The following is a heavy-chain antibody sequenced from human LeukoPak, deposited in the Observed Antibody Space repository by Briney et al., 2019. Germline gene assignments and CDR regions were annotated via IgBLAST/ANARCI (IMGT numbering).Heavy chain of an antibody. D-gene: IGHD6-13*01. J-gene: IGHJ4*02. V-gene: IGHV3-23*01. CDR3: VKDYSTIPAAANPLFDY. CDR2: ITGSGDTT. Sequence: GGSLRLSCEASGXTFSSYAVTWVRQPPGKGLEWVSGITGSGDTTFYADSVKGRFTISRDNSKNTLYLQMHSLRAEDTAVYYCVKDYSTIPAAANPLFDYWGQGALVTVSS. CDR1: GXTFSSYA.